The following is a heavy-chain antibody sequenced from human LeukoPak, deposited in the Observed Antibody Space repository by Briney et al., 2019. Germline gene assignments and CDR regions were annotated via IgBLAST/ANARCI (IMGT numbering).Heavy chain of an antibody. D-gene: IGHD6-19*01. J-gene: IGHJ4*02. CDR1: GDSVSSGSYY. Sequence: SETLSLICTVSGDSVSSGSYYWSWFRQPPGKAXEWIGYVYSSGSTKYNPSLKSRVTISVETSKNQISLKLESVTAADTAVYYCTRGGGWLVDYWGQGTLATVSS. CDR3: TRGGGWLVDY. CDR2: VYSSGST. V-gene: IGHV4-61*01.